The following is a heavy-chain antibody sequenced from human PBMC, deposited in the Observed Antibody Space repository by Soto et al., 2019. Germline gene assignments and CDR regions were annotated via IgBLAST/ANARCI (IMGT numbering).Heavy chain of an antibody. CDR1: GFTFSSYA. V-gene: IGHV3-23*01. D-gene: IGHD3-10*01. CDR2: ISGSGGST. CDR3: AKDQEVPNYYYYGMDV. Sequence: WSLRLSCAASGFTFSSYAMSWVRQAPGKGLEWVSAISGSGGSTYYADSVKGRFTISRDNSKNTLYLQMNSLRAEDTAVYYCAKDQEVPNYYYYGMDVWGQGTTVTVSS. J-gene: IGHJ6*02.